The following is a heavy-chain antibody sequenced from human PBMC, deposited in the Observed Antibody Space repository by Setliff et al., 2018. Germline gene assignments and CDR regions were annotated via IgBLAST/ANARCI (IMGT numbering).Heavy chain of an antibody. V-gene: IGHV3-23*01. CDR1: GFNFRSYA. Sequence: GGSLRLSCAASGFNFRSYAMTWVRQAPGKGLEWVSAISGSGGSTYYADSVKGRFTISRDNSKNTLYLQMNSLRAEDTAVYYCAKDSGYSGYGYFDYWGQGTLVTAPQ. D-gene: IGHD5-12*01. CDR2: ISGSGGST. CDR3: AKDSGYSGYGYFDY. J-gene: IGHJ4*02.